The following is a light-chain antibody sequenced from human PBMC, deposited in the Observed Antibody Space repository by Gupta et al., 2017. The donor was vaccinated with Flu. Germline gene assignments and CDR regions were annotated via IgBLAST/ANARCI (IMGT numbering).Light chain of an antibody. CDR3: QQDGSSPIT. CDR2: GAS. Sequence: GTLSLSPGERATLSCRASQSVSSSYLAWYQQKPGQAPRLLIYGASSRATGIPDRFSGSGSGTDFTLTISRLDPEDFAVYYCQQDGSSPITFGGGTKVEIK. CDR1: QSVSSSY. J-gene: IGKJ4*01. V-gene: IGKV3-20*01.